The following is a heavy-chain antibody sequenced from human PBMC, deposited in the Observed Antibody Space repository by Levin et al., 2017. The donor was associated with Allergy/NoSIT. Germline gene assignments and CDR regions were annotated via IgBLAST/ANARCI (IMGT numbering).Heavy chain of an antibody. J-gene: IGHJ4*02. CDR3: AKSPTRRRAWGALDY. CDR1: GFTFSSYG. Sequence: GESLKISCAASGFTFSSYGMHWVRQAPGKGLEWVAVISYDGSNKYYADSVKGRFTISRDNSKNTLYLQMNSLRAEDTAVYYCAKSPTRRRAWGALDYWGQGTLVTVSS. D-gene: IGHD3-16*01. V-gene: IGHV3-30*18. CDR2: ISYDGSNK.